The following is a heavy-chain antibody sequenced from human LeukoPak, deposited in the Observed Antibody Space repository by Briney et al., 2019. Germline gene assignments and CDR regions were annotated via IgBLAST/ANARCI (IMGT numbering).Heavy chain of an antibody. D-gene: IGHD3-22*01. V-gene: IGHV4-30-4*01. J-gene: IGHJ5*02. CDR2: TYYSGST. Sequence: PSETLSLTCTVSGGSISSGDYYWSWIRQPPGKGLEWIGYTYYSGSTYYNPSLKSRATISVDTSKNQFSLKLTSVTAADTAVYYCARPYYYDSRIDPWGQGALVTVSS. CDR3: ARPYYYDSRIDP. CDR1: GGSISSGDYY.